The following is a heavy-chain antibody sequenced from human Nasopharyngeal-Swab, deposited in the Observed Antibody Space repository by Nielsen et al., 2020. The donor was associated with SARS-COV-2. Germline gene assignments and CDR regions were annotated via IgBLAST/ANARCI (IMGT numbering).Heavy chain of an antibody. V-gene: IGHV4-31*02. D-gene: IGHD3-10*01. Sequence: PGKGLEWIGYIYYSGSTYYNPSLKSRVTISVDTSKNQFSLKLSSVTAADTAVYYCARDLIYYYGSGSYGAPHYDYYGMDVWGQGTTVTVSS. CDR2: IYYSGST. J-gene: IGHJ6*02. CDR3: ARDLIYYYGSGSYGAPHYDYYGMDV.